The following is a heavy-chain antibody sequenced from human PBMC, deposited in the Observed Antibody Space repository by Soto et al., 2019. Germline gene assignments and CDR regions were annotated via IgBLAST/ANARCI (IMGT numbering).Heavy chain of an antibody. V-gene: IGHV3-74*01. CDR1: GFTFSTSW. Sequence: EVQLVESGGGLVQPGGSLRLSCAASGFTFSTSWMHWVRQAPGRGLVWVSRIMSDGSGTTYADSVKGRFTISRDNAKNTVWLQMNSLRVEDTGVYYCGRDRSYAMDVWGQGTTVTVSS. CDR2: IMSDGSGT. CDR3: GRDRSYAMDV. J-gene: IGHJ6*02.